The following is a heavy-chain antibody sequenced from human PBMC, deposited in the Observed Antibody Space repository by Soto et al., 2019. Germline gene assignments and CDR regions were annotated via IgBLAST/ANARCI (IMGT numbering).Heavy chain of an antibody. CDR3: ARDYSNQNYYYYGMDV. D-gene: IGHD4-4*01. Sequence: QVQLQESGPGLVKPSQTLSLTCTVSGGSISSGGYYWSWIRQHPGKGLEWIGYIYYSGSTYYNPYLKSRVTISVDTSKNQFSLKLSSVTAADTAVYYCARDYSNQNYYYYGMDVWGQGTTVTVSS. CDR1: GGSISSGGYY. CDR2: IYYSGST. V-gene: IGHV4-31*03. J-gene: IGHJ6*02.